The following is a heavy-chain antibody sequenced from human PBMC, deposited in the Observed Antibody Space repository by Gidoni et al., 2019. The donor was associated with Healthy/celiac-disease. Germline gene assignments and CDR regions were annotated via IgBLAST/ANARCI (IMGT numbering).Heavy chain of an antibody. CDR3: ARVDSILGDEFDY. CDR2: KKQDGSEK. CDR1: GFPFSSYG. J-gene: IGHJ4*02. D-gene: IGHD3-3*01. Sequence: EVPLVESGGCLVQPGGALRLSCAASGFPFSSYGMSWVSKAPGKGLEWVANKKQDGSEKSYVDSGKGRFTISRYNAKNSLYLQMNSLRAEDTAVYYCARVDSILGDEFDYWGQGTLVTVSS. V-gene: IGHV3-7*03.